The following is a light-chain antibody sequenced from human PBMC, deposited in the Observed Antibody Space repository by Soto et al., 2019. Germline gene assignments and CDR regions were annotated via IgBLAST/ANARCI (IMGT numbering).Light chain of an antibody. CDR3: QQYNNWPT. CDR1: QSVSSN. J-gene: IGKJ3*01. CDR2: GAS. V-gene: IGKV3-15*01. Sequence: EIVMTQSPATLSVSPGERATLSCRASQSVSSNLAWYQQKPGQAPRLLIYGASTRATGIPARFSGSGSGTEFTLTISSLQSEDLAVYYRQQYNNWPTFGPGTKVDIK.